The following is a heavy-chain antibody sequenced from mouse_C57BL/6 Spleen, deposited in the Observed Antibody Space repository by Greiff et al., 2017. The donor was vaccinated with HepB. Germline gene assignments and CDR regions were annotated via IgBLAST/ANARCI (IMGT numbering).Heavy chain of an antibody. CDR2: ISSGGSYT. Sequence: EVQVVESGGDLVKPGGSLKLSCAASGFTFSSYGMYWVRQTPDERLEWVATISSGGSYTYYPDSVKGRYTISRDNATNTLYLQMSSLKSEDTAMYYCARANWYGYAMDYWGQGTSVTVSS. CDR1: GFTFSSYG. J-gene: IGHJ4*01. D-gene: IGHD2-14*01. V-gene: IGHV5-6*01. CDR3: ARANWYGYAMDY.